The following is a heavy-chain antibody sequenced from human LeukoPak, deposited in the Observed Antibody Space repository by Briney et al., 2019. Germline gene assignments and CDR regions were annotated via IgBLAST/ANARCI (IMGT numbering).Heavy chain of an antibody. CDR3: GVAAAGAISP. CDR2: INAGNGNT. D-gene: IGHD6-13*01. Sequence: MGWINAGNGNTKYSQKFQGRVTITRDTSASTAYMELSSLRSEDTAVYYCGVAAAGAISPWGQGTLVTVSS. J-gene: IGHJ5*02. V-gene: IGHV1-3*01.